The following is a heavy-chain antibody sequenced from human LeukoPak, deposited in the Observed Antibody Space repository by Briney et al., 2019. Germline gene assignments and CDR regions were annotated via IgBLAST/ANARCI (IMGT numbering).Heavy chain of an antibody. CDR1: GGSISSGDYY. V-gene: IGHV4-30-4*08. D-gene: IGHD4-11*01. J-gene: IGHJ6*03. CDR3: ARDVVFSNYDHYDYIDV. CDR2: IYYSGST. Sequence: SETLSLTCTVSGGSISSGDYYWSWIRQPPGKGLEWIGYIYYSGSTYYNPSLKSRVTISVDTSKNQFSLKLSSVTAADTAVYYCARDVVFSNYDHYDYIDVWGKGTTVTVSS.